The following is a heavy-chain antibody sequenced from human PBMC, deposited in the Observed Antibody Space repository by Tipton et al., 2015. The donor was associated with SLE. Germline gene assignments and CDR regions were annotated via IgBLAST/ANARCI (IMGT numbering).Heavy chain of an antibody. V-gene: IGHV3-21*06. J-gene: IGHJ3*01. CDR1: GFIFSDYG. D-gene: IGHD3-22*01. CDR2: ISSVRNYI. Sequence: SLRLSCVASGFIFSDYGMNWVRQTPGRGLEWISYISSVRNYIYYGDSVKGRFTISRDNNENSLYLEMNSLRADDSGVYYCARGYDSRPHDAYDFWGQGTVVTVSS. CDR3: ARGYDSRPHDAYDF.